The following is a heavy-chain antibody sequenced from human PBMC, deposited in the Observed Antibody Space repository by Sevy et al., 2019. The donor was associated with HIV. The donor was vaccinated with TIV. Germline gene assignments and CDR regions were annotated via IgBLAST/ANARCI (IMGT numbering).Heavy chain of an antibody. D-gene: IGHD4-4*01. Sequence: GGSLRLSCAASGFTFSSYGMHWVRQAPGKGLEWVAVIWYDGSNKYYADSVKGRFTISRDNSKNTLYLQMNSLRAEDTVVYYCAGTLHDYSSYDPLDYWGQGTLVTVSS. CDR1: GFTFSSYG. CDR2: IWYDGSNK. J-gene: IGHJ4*02. CDR3: AGTLHDYSSYDPLDY. V-gene: IGHV3-33*01.